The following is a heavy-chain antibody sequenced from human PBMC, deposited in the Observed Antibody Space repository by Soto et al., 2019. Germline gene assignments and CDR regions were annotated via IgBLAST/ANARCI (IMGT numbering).Heavy chain of an antibody. V-gene: IGHV3-23*01. CDR1: GFTFSSYA. Sequence: LSLTCAASGFTFSSYAMSWVRQAPGKGLEWVSAISGSGGSTYYADSVKGRFTISRDNSKNTLYLQMNSLRAEDTAVYYCAKDSVRWFGELLYPFDYWGQGTLVTVSS. D-gene: IGHD3-10*01. J-gene: IGHJ4*02. CDR3: AKDSVRWFGELLYPFDY. CDR2: ISGSGGST.